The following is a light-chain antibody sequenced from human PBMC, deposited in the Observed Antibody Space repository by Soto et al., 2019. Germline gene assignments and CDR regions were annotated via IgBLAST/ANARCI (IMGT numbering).Light chain of an antibody. CDR2: GAS. CDR1: QSVSRSY. J-gene: IGKJ1*01. V-gene: IGKV3-20*01. CDR3: HQYDVSPRT. Sequence: EIVLTQSPGTLSLSPGESATLSCRASQSVSRSYIAWYHQKPGQAPRLLIYGASSRATGIPDRFSGSGSGTDFTLTISRLEPEDFAVYYCHQYDVSPRTFGQGTKVDNK.